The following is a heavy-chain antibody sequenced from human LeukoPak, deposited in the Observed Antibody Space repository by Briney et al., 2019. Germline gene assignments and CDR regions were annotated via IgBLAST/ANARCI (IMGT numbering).Heavy chain of an antibody. V-gene: IGHV3-23*01. CDR1: GFTFSSYA. Sequence: GGSLRLSCAASGFTFSSYAMSWVRQAPGKGLEWVSAISGSGGSTYYADSVKGRFTISRDNSKNTLYLQMNSLRAEDTAVYYCAKVTRRTAVVLYYFDYWGQGTLVTVSS. CDR2: ISGSGGST. D-gene: IGHD6-19*01. J-gene: IGHJ4*02. CDR3: AKVTRRTAVVLYYFDY.